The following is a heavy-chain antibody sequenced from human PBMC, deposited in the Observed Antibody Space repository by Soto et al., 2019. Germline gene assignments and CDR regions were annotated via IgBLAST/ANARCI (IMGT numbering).Heavy chain of an antibody. CDR1: GYTFTGYY. V-gene: IGHV1-2*02. D-gene: IGHD3-22*01. Sequence: ASVKVSCKASGYTFTGYYMHWVRQAPGQGLEWMGWINPNSGGTNYAQKLQGRVTMTRDTSISTAYMELSRLRSDDTAVYYYARVTDSQWLYFDYWGQGTLVTVSS. CDR2: INPNSGGT. J-gene: IGHJ4*02. CDR3: ARVTDSQWLYFDY.